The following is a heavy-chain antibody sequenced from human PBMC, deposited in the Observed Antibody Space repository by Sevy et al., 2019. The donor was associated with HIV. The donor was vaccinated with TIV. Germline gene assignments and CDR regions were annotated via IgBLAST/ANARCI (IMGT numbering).Heavy chain of an antibody. Sequence: GGYLRLSCAASGFTFSSYAMSWVRQAPGKGLEWVSVISGSGGSTYYADSVKGRFTISRDNSKNTLYLQMNSLRTEDTALYYCTRAATRGTTFNWFDPWGQGALVTVSS. CDR1: GFTFSSYA. J-gene: IGHJ5*02. CDR3: TRAATRGTTFNWFDP. V-gene: IGHV3-23*01. D-gene: IGHD6-25*01. CDR2: ISGSGGST.